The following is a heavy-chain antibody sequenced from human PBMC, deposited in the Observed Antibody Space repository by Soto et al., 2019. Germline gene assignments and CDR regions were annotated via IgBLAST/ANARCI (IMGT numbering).Heavy chain of an antibody. J-gene: IGHJ4*02. Sequence: SETLSLTCTVSGGSMISYYWSWIRQPPGRGLEWIGFIYYAGSTKYNPSLNSRVTISVDTSKNQFSLRLTSVTAADTAVYYCARQDFYGSGSYSPYFDYWGQGTLVTVSS. CDR3: ARQDFYGSGSYSPYFDY. CDR2: IYYAGST. CDR1: GGSMISYY. D-gene: IGHD3-10*01. V-gene: IGHV4-59*08.